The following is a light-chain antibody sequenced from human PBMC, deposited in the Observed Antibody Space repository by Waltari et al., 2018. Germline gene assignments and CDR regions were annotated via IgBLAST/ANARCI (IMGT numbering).Light chain of an antibody. CDR2: EVS. CDR3: ISYTSSTTWV. CDR1: SSDVGGYKF. Sequence: QSALTQPASVSGSPGQSITISCTGTSSDVGGYKFVSWYQQHPGKAPKLNIYEVSNRPSGVSNRFSGSKSGNTASLTISGLQAEDEADYYCISYTSSTTWVFGGGTSLTVL. J-gene: IGLJ3*02. V-gene: IGLV2-14*01.